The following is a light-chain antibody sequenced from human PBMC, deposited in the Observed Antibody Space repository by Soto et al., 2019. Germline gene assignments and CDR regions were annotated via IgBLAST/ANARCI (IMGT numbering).Light chain of an antibody. CDR2: EVS. J-gene: IGLJ1*01. V-gene: IGLV2-14*01. Sequence: QSVLTQPASVSGSPGQSITISCTGTSSDVGGYNYVSWYQQHPGKAPKLMLYEVSNRPSGVSNRFSGSKSGNTASLTISGLQAEDEADYYCSSYTSSSTYVFGTGPKVTVL. CDR1: SSDVGGYNY. CDR3: SSYTSSSTYV.